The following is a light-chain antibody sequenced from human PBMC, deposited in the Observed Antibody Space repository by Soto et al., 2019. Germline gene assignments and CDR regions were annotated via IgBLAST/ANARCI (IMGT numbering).Light chain of an antibody. Sequence: DIQMTQSPSSLSASIGDRVTITCRASQRITNRLNWYQQKPGKAPKLLIYAASSLQSGVPSRFSGSGSGTDFTLTISSLQPEDFATYYCQQSYSTPFTFGQGTRLEIK. J-gene: IGKJ5*01. CDR3: QQSYSTPFT. CDR1: QRITNR. V-gene: IGKV1-39*01. CDR2: AAS.